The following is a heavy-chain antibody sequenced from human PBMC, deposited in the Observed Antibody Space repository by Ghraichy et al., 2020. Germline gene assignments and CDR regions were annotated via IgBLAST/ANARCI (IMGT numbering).Heavy chain of an antibody. Sequence: SVKVSCKASGGTFSSYAISWVRQAPGQGLEWMGGIIPIFGTANYAQKFQGRVTITADESTSTAYMELSSLRSEDTAVYYCARYYYGSGDHRPYYYGMDVWGQGTTVTVSS. CDR1: GGTFSSYA. CDR2: IIPIFGTA. D-gene: IGHD3-10*01. CDR3: ARYYYGSGDHRPYYYGMDV. V-gene: IGHV1-69*13. J-gene: IGHJ6*02.